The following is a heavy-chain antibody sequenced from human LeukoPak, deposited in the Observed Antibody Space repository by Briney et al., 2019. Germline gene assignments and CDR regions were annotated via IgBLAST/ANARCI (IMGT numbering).Heavy chain of an antibody. CDR3: TKEFYGSRAACAGGSYYDF. J-gene: IGHJ2*01. Sequence: GGSLRLSCAASGFTISKDDFHWVRQAPGKGLEWVAAIGVTGGTYYADSVRGRFTISREDAANSLYLQMRSLGAGDTALYYCTKEFYGSRAACAGGSYYDFWGRGALVTVSS. D-gene: IGHD3-22*01. CDR1: GFTISKDD. CDR2: IGVTGGT. V-gene: IGHV3-13*01.